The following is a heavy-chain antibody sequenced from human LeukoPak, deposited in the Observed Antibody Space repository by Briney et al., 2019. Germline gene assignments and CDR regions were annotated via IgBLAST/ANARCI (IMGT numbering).Heavy chain of an antibody. CDR1: GGSFSGYY. Sequence: SETLSLTCAVYGGSFSGYYWSWIRQPPGKGLEWIGEINHSGSTNYNPSLKSRVTISVDTSKNQFSLKLSSVTAADTAVYYCARVAVAGHVDYWGQGTLVTVSS. CDR3: ARVAVAGHVDY. D-gene: IGHD6-19*01. J-gene: IGHJ4*02. V-gene: IGHV4-34*01. CDR2: INHSGST.